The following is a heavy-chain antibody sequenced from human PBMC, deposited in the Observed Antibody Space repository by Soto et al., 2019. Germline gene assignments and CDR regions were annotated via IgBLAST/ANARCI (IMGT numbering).Heavy chain of an antibody. Sequence: QVQLQESGPGLVKPSQTLSLTCTVSGGSISSGGYYWSWIRQHPGKGLEWIGYIYYSGSTYYNPSLKSRVTISVDTSKNQFSLKLSSVTAADTAVYYCASGGYDFWSGYYNWFDPWGQGTLVTVSS. J-gene: IGHJ5*02. CDR3: ASGGYDFWSGYYNWFDP. CDR1: GGSISSGGYY. D-gene: IGHD3-3*01. V-gene: IGHV4-31*03. CDR2: IYYSGST.